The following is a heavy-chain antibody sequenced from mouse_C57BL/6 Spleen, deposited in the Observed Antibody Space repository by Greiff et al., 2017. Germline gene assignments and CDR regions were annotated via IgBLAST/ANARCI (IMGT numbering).Heavy chain of an antibody. D-gene: IGHD2-2*01. CDR2: IWGDGST. J-gene: IGHJ3*01. Sequence: VMLVESGPGLVAPSQSLSITCTVSGFTINSYCVRWVRQPPEKGLEWLGVIWGDGSTNYHSPLIPRLSISSDKSKSQVFLKLNSLQTDDTATDYCASYGYDGCAYWGQGTLVTVSA. CDR3: ASYGYDGCAY. V-gene: IGHV2-3*01. CDR1: GFTINSYC.